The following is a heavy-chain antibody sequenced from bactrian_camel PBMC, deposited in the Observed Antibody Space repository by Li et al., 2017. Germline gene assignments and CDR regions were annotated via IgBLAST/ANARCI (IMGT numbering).Heavy chain of an antibody. V-gene: IGHV3S53*01. CDR1: GATVDQNC. CDR3: AADRPIWAGPLRVYAYNY. D-gene: IGHD3*01. CDR2: IGGGGT. Sequence: QLVESGGGSVQAGGSLRLSCAASGATVDQNCMAWFRQAPGKAREAVAAIGGGGTLYGDSVKGRFTISQDNAKKTLYLQMNSLKPEDTAMYYCAADRPIWAGPLRVYAYNYRGQGTQVTVS. J-gene: IGHJ4*01.